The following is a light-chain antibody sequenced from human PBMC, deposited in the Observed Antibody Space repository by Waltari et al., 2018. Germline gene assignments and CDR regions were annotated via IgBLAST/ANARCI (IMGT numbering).Light chain of an antibody. J-gene: IGLJ2*01. V-gene: IGLV3-21*03. CDR2: DDS. CDR1: NIGRQS. CDR3: QEWDAIDEPVL. Sequence: SYVLTQAPSVSVAPGTTAKISCGGNNIGRQSVHWYQQKPGQAPILVVFDDSDRPSGIPERFSGSNSGNTATLTIRRAEAGDEADYYCQEWDAIDEPVLFGGGTKLTV.